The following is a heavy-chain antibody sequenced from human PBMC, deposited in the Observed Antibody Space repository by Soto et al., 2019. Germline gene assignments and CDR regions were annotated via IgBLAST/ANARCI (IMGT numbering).Heavy chain of an antibody. J-gene: IGHJ3*02. V-gene: IGHV3-23*01. CDR3: AKARRAAGVTGNAFDI. CDR1: GFTFSSYA. CDR2: ISGSGGST. Sequence: GGSLRLSCAASGFTFSSYAMSWVRQAPGKGLEWVSAISGSGGSTYYADSVKGRFTISRDNSKNTLYLQMNSLRAEGTAVYYCAKARRAAGVTGNAFDIWGQGTMVTVS. D-gene: IGHD6-13*01.